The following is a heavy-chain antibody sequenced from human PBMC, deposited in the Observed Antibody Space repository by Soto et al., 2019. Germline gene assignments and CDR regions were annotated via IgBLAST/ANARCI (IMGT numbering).Heavy chain of an antibody. Sequence: GESLKISCQGSGYSFASYWIGWVRQMPGKDLEWMGIIYPGDSDTRYSPSFQGQVTISPDKSLRPAYLQWPSLKPSDTAFFYCARTRSFTLGFYYDGMDVWGQGTTVTVSS. V-gene: IGHV5-51*01. CDR2: IYPGDSDT. CDR3: ARTRSFTLGFYYDGMDV. D-gene: IGHD6-6*01. J-gene: IGHJ6*02. CDR1: GYSFASYW.